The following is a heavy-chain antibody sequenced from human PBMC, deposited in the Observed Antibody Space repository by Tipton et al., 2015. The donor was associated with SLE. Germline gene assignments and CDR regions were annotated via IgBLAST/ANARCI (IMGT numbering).Heavy chain of an antibody. Sequence: TLSLTCTVSGGSISSYYWSWIRQPPGKGLEWIGYIYYSGSTNYNPSLKSRVTISVDTSKNQFSLKLGSVTAADTAVYYCARAQTGTTYLFDYWGQGTMVTVSS. CDR3: ARAQTGTTYLFDY. CDR1: GGSISSYY. J-gene: IGHJ4*03. D-gene: IGHD1-1*01. CDR2: IYYSGST. V-gene: IGHV4-59*01.